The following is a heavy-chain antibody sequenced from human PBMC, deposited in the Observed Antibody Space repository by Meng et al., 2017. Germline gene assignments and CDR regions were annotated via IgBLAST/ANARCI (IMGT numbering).Heavy chain of an antibody. J-gene: IGHJ3*02. D-gene: IGHD6-19*01. V-gene: IGHV3-43D*03. CDR2: ISWDGGST. CDR1: GFTFDDYA. CDR3: AREDRRGWYDAFDI. Sequence: LSLTCAASGFTFDDYAMHWVRQAPGKGLEWVSLISWDGGSTYYADSVKGRFTISRDNSKNSLYLQMNSLRAEDTAVYYCAREDRRGWYDAFDIWGQGTMVTVSS.